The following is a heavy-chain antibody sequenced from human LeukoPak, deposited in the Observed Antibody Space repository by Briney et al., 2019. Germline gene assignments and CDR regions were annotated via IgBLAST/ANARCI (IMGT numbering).Heavy chain of an antibody. CDR2: INHSGST. Sequence: SETLSLTCAVYGGSFSGYYWSWIRQPPGKGLEWIGEINHSGSTNYNPSLKSRVTISVDTSKNQFSLRLSSVTAADTAVYNCARGATVTTMDYYYYYMDVWGKGTTVTVSS. D-gene: IGHD4-17*01. CDR1: GGSFSGYY. V-gene: IGHV4-34*01. J-gene: IGHJ6*03. CDR3: ARGATVTTMDYYYYYMDV.